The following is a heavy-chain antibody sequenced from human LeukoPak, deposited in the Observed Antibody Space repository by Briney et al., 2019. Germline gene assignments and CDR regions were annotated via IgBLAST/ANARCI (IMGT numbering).Heavy chain of an antibody. CDR1: GGSISSSNW. CDR3: ARASHDYGDYSHFDY. D-gene: IGHD4-17*01. Sequence: PSGTLSLTCAVSGGSISSSNWWSWVRQPPGKGLEWIGEIYHSGRTNYNPSLKSRVTISVDTSKNQFSLKLSSVTAADTAVYYCARASHDYGDYSHFDYWGQGTLVTVSS. V-gene: IGHV4-4*02. J-gene: IGHJ4*02. CDR2: IYHSGRT.